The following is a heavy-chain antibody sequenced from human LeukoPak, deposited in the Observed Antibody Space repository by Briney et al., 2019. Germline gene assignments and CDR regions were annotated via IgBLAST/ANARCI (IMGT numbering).Heavy chain of an antibody. Sequence: ASVKVFCKASGYTFTGYYMHWVRQAPGQGREWMGRINPNSGGTNYAQKFQGRVTMTRDTSISTAYMELSRLRSDDTAVYYCARDNYDGYRGGVDYWGQGTLVTVSS. D-gene: IGHD5-24*01. V-gene: IGHV1-2*06. J-gene: IGHJ4*02. CDR2: INPNSGGT. CDR3: ARDNYDGYRGGVDY. CDR1: GYTFTGYY.